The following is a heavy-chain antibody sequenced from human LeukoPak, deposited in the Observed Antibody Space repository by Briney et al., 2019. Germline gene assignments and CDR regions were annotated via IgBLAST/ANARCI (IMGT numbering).Heavy chain of an antibody. J-gene: IGHJ4*02. CDR1: GFTFSSYA. CDR2: ISGSGDST. CDR3: AKKDNCGGDCPPDY. Sequence: GRSLRLSCAASGFTFSSYAMSWVRQAPGKGLEWVSAISGSGDSTYYADSVKGRFTISRDNSKNTLYLQMNSLRAEDTAVYYCAKKDNCGGDCPPDYWGQGTLVTVSS. D-gene: IGHD2-21*02. V-gene: IGHV3-23*01.